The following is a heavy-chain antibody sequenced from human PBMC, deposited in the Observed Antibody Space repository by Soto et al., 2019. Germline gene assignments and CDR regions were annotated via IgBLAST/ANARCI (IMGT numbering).Heavy chain of an antibody. Sequence: PGGSLRLSCAASGFTFSSYAMSWVRQAPGKGLEWVSAISGSGGSTSYADSVKGRFTISRDNARNSLFLQMHSLRAEDTAVYYCARESALLAAAGTDYYYGMDVWGQGTTVTVSS. CDR2: ISGSGGST. J-gene: IGHJ6*02. V-gene: IGHV3-23*01. CDR1: GFTFSSYA. CDR3: ARESALLAAAGTDYYYGMDV. D-gene: IGHD6-13*01.